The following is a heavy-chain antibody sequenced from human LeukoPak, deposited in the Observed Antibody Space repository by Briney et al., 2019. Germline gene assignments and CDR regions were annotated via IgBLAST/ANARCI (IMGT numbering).Heavy chain of an antibody. CDR1: GYTFTIYG. CDR2: INPISGGT. J-gene: IGHJ4*02. Sequence: GASVKVSCKASGYTFTIYGISWVRQAPGQGLEWVGWINPISGGTNYAQKFQGRVTMTRDTSISTAYMELSRLRSDDTAVYYCARAGQWELLTCDYWGQGTLVTVSS. CDR3: ARAGQWELLTCDY. V-gene: IGHV1-2*02. D-gene: IGHD1-26*01.